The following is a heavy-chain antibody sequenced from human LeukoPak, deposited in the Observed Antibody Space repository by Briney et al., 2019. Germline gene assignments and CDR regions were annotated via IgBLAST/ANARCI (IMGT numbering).Heavy chain of an antibody. CDR1: GGSISSGTYY. CDR3: ARMDRDYYGSGRDYFDC. CDR2: IYYSGST. V-gene: IGHV4-31*03. D-gene: IGHD3-10*01. Sequence: SQTLSLTCTVSGGSISSGTYYWSWIRQHPGTGLEWIGYIYYSGSTYYNPSLKSRLTISVDTSKNQFSLKLSSVTAADTAMYYCARMDRDYYGSGRDYFDCWGQGALVTVSS. J-gene: IGHJ4*02.